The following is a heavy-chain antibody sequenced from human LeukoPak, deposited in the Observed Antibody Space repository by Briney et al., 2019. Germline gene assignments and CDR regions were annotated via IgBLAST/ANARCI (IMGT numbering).Heavy chain of an antibody. CDR1: GYTFTSYG. Sequence: ASVKVSCKASGYTFTSYGISWVRQAPGQGLAWVGWINAYNGNTNYPQKLQGRVTMTTDTSTSTASMELRSVRSDDTAVYYCARALTRGLGVAGSAPGYWGQGTLVTVSS. V-gene: IGHV1-18*01. J-gene: IGHJ4*02. CDR2: INAYNGNT. D-gene: IGHD6-19*01. CDR3: ARALTRGLGVAGSAPGY.